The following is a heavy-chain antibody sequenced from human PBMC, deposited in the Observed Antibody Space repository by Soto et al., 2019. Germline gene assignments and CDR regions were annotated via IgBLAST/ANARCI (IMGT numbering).Heavy chain of an antibody. Sequence: PGESLKISCKGSGYSFPSYWIGWVRQMPGKGLEWMGIIYPGNSDTRYSPSFQGQVNISADKSITTAYLQWSSLRASDTAMYYCARLRGALLEHWYFDVWGRGTLVTVSS. CDR3: ARLRGALLEHWYFDV. D-gene: IGHD3-10*01. V-gene: IGHV5-51*01. CDR1: GYSFPSYW. J-gene: IGHJ2*01. CDR2: IYPGNSDT.